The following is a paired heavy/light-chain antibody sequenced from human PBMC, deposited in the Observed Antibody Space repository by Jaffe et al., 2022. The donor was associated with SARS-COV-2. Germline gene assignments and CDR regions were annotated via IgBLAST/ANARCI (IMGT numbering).Heavy chain of an antibody. Sequence: QVQLQESGPGLVTPSGTLSLTCAVSGGSISSSNWWMWVRQPPGKGLEYIGEVFHSGSTNYNPSLKSRVTISVDKSKNQFSLNLNSVTAADTAVYYCGRIYCDSNRCYYYFDYWGQGTLVTVSS. CDR2: VFHSGST. J-gene: IGHJ4*02. CDR3: GRIYCDSNRCYYYFDY. D-gene: IGHD3-22*01. V-gene: IGHV4-4*02. CDR1: GGSISSSNW.
Light chain of an antibody. CDR3: VLYFSSGIYV. CDR2: NTN. J-gene: IGLJ3*02. V-gene: IGLV8-61*01. CDR1: SGSVSTSYS. Sequence: QTVVTQEPSFSVSPGGTVTLTCGLTSGSVSTSYSPSWYQQTPGQAPRTLIYNTNTRSSGVPDRFSGSILGNKAALTITGAQADDESDYYCVLYFSSGIYVFGGGTKLTVL.